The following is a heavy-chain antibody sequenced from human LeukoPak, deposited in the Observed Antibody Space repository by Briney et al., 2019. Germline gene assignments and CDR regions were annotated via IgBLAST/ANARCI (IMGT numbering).Heavy chain of an antibody. CDR2: ISGSGDTT. J-gene: IGHJ4*02. CDR1: GFTCSIYA. Sequence: GGSLRLSCAASGFTCSIYAMNWVRQAPGKGLEWVSSISGSGDTTWYADSVKGRFTISRDNSKNTLYLQMNSLRAEDTAVYSCATTIISDFDYWGQGTLVTVSS. CDR3: ATTIISDFDY. V-gene: IGHV3-23*01. D-gene: IGHD3-10*01.